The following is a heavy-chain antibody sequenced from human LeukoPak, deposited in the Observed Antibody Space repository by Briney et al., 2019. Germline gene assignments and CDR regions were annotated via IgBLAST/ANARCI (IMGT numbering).Heavy chain of an antibody. J-gene: IGHJ3*02. V-gene: IGHV3-7*01. Sequence: GGSLRLSCAASGFTFSAYAMTWVRQAPGKGLEWVATIRVDGSVEYPEDSRKGRFTISRDNAWNSLYLQMDSLRVEDTAVYYCATCSGPDKWDASDMWGQGTLVTVSP. CDR2: IRVDGSVE. D-gene: IGHD2-15*01. CDR1: GFTFSAYA. CDR3: ATCSGPDKWDASDM.